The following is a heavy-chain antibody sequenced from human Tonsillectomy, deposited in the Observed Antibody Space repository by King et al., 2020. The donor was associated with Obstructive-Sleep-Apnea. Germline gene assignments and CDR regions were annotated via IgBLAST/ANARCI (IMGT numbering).Heavy chain of an antibody. J-gene: IGHJ1*01. V-gene: IGHV3-9*01. CDR3: AKDIQAPGSSWPSGNFQH. D-gene: IGHD1-26*01. CDR2: ISWNSGSI. Sequence: VQLVQSGGGLVQPGRSLRLSCAASGFTFDDYAMHWVRHAPGKGLEWVSGISWNSGSIGYADSVKGRFTISRDNAKNSLYLQMNSLRAEDTALYYCAKDIQAPGSSWPSGNFQHWGQGTLVTVSS. CDR1: GFTFDDYA.